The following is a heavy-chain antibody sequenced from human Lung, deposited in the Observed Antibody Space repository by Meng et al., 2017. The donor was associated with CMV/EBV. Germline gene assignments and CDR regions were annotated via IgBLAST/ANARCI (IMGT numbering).Heavy chain of an antibody. CDR3: ARVRFQLLPYYYYYYGMDV. J-gene: IGHJ6*02. V-gene: IGHV1-2*02. CDR2: INPNSGGT. D-gene: IGHD2-2*01. CDR1: GYTFTGYY. Sequence: ASXXVSXKASGYTFTGYYMHWVRQAPGQGLEWMGWINPNSGGTNYAQKFQGRVTMTRDTSISTAYMGLSRLRSDDTAVYYCARVRFQLLPYYYYYYGMDVXGQGXTVTVSS.